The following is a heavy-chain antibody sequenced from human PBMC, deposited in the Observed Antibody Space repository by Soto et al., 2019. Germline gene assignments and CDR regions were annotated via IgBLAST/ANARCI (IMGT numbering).Heavy chain of an antibody. Sequence: GGSLRLSCAASGFTFSSYAMHWVRQAPGKGLEWVAVISYDGSNKYYADSVKGRFTISRDNSKNTLYLQMNSLRAEDTAVYYCARDLGGNYDYWGQGTLVTVSS. V-gene: IGHV3-30-3*01. J-gene: IGHJ4*02. CDR3: ARDLGGNYDY. D-gene: IGHD4-4*01. CDR1: GFTFSSYA. CDR2: ISYDGSNK.